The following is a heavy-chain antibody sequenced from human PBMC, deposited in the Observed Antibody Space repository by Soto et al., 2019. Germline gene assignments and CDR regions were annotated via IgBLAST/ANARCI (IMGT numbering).Heavy chain of an antibody. V-gene: IGHV1-18*01. J-gene: IGHJ4*02. CDR1: GYTFTSYD. Sequence: ASVKVSCKASGYTFTSYDINWVRQATGQGLEWMGWMSAYSGNTNYAQKFQGRVTMTTDTSMSTAYMELRSLRSDDTAVYYCARIHDYGDYEFDYWGQGTLVTVSS. D-gene: IGHD4-17*01. CDR2: MSAYSGNT. CDR3: ARIHDYGDYEFDY.